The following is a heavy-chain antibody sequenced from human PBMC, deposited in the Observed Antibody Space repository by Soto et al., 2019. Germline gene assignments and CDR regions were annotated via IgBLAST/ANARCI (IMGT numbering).Heavy chain of an antibody. CDR3: ARVGVVGYCTGSDV. J-gene: IGHJ6*02. Sequence: SLSLTWTACGFSFGRDAMSWVGEAPGKGLEWVSAISGSGADTYYADSGKGRFTTSRDNSKHTLYLQIHSLSPEDTALFFCARVGVVGYCTGSDVWRHGTTVLVS. D-gene: IGHD3-16*01. CDR1: GFSFGRDA. V-gene: IGHV3-23*01. CDR2: ISGSGADT.